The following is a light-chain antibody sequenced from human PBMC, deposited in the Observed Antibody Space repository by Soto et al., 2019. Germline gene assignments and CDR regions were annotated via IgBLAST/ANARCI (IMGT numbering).Light chain of an antibody. CDR3: QQFHTYPRT. Sequence: DIQLTQSPPFLSASVGDRVTITCRASQDISSSLAWYQQKPGKAPKLLIFAASTLQSGVPSRFSGSGSGTEFTLTISSLHPEDFAIYYCQQFHTYPRTFGQGTKVESK. CDR2: AAS. V-gene: IGKV1-9*01. J-gene: IGKJ1*01. CDR1: QDISSS.